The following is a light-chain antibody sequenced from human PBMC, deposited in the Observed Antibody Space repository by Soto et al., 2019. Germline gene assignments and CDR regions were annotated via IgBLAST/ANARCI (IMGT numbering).Light chain of an antibody. CDR3: AEWDDSLSGKV. CDR1: SSNIGSKY. CDR2: NND. J-gene: IGLJ2*01. Sequence: QSVLPPPPSASGTPGQRVTISCSGSSSNIGSKYVYWYQQLPGTVPKLIIFNNDQRPSGVPDRLSGSKSGTSASLAISGLRSEEEADYDCAEWDDSLSGKVFGGGTKHTVL. V-gene: IGLV1-47*01.